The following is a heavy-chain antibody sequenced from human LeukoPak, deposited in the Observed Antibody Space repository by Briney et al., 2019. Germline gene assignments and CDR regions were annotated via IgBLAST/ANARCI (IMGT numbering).Heavy chain of an antibody. CDR2: VTWNSGNI. D-gene: IGHD2-15*01. CDR1: GFTFDAFA. CDR3: TKDNGGVFDY. Sequence: GGSLRLSCAASGFTFDAFAMHWVRQAPGKGLEWVSGVTWNSGNIDYADSVKSRFTISRDNAKNSLHLQMNSLRAEDTALYYCTKDNGGVFDYWGQGILVAVSS. J-gene: IGHJ4*02. V-gene: IGHV3-9*01.